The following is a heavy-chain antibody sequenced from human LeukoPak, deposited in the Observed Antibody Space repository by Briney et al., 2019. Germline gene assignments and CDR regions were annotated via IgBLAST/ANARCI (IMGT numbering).Heavy chain of an antibody. CDR1: GGSISSYY. CDR3: AAARLATLWSHAFDT. V-gene: IGHV4-59*01. CDR2: IYYSGST. Sequence: SETLSLTCTVSGGSISSYYWSWIRQPPGKGLEWIGYIYYSGSTNYNPSLKSRVTISVDTSKNQFSLKLSSVTAADTAVYYCAAARLATLWSHAFDTWGQGTMVTVSS. J-gene: IGHJ3*02. D-gene: IGHD5-24*01.